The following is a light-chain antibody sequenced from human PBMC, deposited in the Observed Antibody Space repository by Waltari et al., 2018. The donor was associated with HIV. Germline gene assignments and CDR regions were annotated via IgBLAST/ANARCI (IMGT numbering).Light chain of an antibody. Sequence: QSVLTQPPSVSGAPGQRVTISCTGSSSNIGAGYDVHWYQQLPGTAPKLLIYGKCNRSPGVPDGFSGSKSGASAALAITGLQAEEEADYYCQSYESSLSGYVFGTGTKVTVL. CDR2: GKC. J-gene: IGLJ1*01. V-gene: IGLV1-40*01. CDR3: QSYESSLSGYV. CDR1: SSNIGAGYD.